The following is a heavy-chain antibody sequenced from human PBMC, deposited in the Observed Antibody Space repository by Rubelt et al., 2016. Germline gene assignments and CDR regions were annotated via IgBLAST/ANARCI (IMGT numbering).Heavy chain of an antibody. CDR1: GGSFSGYY. D-gene: IGHD3-10*01. CDR3: ARKAEANYYGSGSPFDY. J-gene: IGHJ4*02. Sequence: QVQLQQWGAGLLKPSETLSLTCAVYGGSFSGYYWSWIRQPPGKGLEWIGEINHSGSTNYNPSLKIRVTISVDTSKNQFSLKLSSVTAADTAVYYCARKAEANYYGSGSPFDYWGQGTLVTVSS. CDR2: INHSGST. V-gene: IGHV4-34*01.